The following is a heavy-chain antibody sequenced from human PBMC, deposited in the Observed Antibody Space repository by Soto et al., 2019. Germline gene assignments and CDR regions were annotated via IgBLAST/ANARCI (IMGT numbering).Heavy chain of an antibody. J-gene: IGHJ6*02. CDR3: ARWVVVPAANSYYYYGMDV. Sequence: GESLKISCKGSGCSFTSYWIGWVRQMPGKGLEWMGIIYPGDSDTRYSPSFQGQVTISADKSISTAYLQWSSLKASDTAMYYCARWVVVPAANSYYYYGMDVWGQGTTVTVSS. V-gene: IGHV5-51*01. CDR1: GCSFTSYW. CDR2: IYPGDSDT. D-gene: IGHD2-2*01.